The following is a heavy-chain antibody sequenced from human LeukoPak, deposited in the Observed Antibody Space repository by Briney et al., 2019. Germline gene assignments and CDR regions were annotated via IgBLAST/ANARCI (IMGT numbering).Heavy chain of an antibody. V-gene: IGHV1-2*02. Sequence: ASVKVSCKASGYTFTGYYMHWVRQAPGQGLESMGWSNPNSGGTNYAQKFQGRVTMTRDTSISTAYMELSRLRSDDTAVYYCARDGYDSSGYRYCFDYWGQGTLVTVSS. CDR1: GYTFTGYY. J-gene: IGHJ4*02. CDR3: ARDGYDSSGYRYCFDY. D-gene: IGHD3-22*01. CDR2: SNPNSGGT.